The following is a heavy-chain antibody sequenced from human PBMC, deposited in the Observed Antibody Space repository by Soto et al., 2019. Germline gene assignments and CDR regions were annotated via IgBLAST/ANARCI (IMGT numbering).Heavy chain of an antibody. D-gene: IGHD2-15*01. CDR3: ARDVLVSEVGGDYQFSGLDV. J-gene: IGHJ6*02. CDR1: GNNLRGY. V-gene: IGHV1-2*02. Sequence: GASVKVSCKVSGNNLRGYLNWLRQAPGQGPEWMGWINPNSGGTDYAQKFKGRVTMTRDTSISTAYMELHRLTSDDTAVYYCARDVLVSEVGGDYQFSGLDVWGQGTTVTVSS. CDR2: INPNSGGT.